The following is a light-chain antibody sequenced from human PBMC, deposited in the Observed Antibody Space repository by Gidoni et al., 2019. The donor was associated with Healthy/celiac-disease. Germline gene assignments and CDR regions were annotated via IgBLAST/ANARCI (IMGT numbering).Light chain of an antibody. J-gene: IGKJ1*01. CDR2: GAS. CDR3: QQYGSSPPWT. V-gene: IGKV3-20*01. Sequence: EIVLTQSPGTLSLSPGERATLSCRASQSVRSSYLAWYQQKPGQAPRLLIYGASSRATGIPDRFSGSWSGTDFTLTISRLEPEDFSVYYCQQYGSSPPWTFGQGTKVEIK. CDR1: QSVRSSY.